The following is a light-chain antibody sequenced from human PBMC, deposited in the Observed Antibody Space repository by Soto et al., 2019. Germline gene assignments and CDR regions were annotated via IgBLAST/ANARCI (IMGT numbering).Light chain of an antibody. V-gene: IGKV3-15*01. CDR2: GAS. CDR1: QSVSSN. CDR3: QHYNNWTPWT. Sequence: EIVMTQSPATLSVSPGDRATLSCRASQSVSSNLAWYQQKPGQAPRLLIYGASTRATGIPARFSGSGSGTEFTLTISSLQSEDFAVYYCQHYNNWTPWTFGQGAKVDFK. J-gene: IGKJ1*01.